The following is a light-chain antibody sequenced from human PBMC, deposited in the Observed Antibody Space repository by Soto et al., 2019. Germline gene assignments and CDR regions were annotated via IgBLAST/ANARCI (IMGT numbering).Light chain of an antibody. CDR3: CSYAGSSTWV. CDR2: EVS. J-gene: IGLJ3*02. V-gene: IGLV2-23*02. CDR1: SSDVGGYNL. Sequence: QSALTQPASVSGSPGQSVTISCTGTSSDVGGYNLVSWYQQHPGKAPKLMIYEVSKRPSGVSNRFSGSKSGNTASLTISGLQAEDEADYSCCSYAGSSTWVFGGGTKLTVL.